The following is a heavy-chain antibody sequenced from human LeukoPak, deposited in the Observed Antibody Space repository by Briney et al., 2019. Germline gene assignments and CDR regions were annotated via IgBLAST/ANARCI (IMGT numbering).Heavy chain of an antibody. Sequence: GGSLRLSCAASGFTFSSYAMGWVRQAPGKGLEWVSAISGSGGSTYYADSVKGRFTISRDNSKNTLYLQMNSLRAEDTAVYYCAKGTSWVSDYYYMDVWGKGTTVTVSS. J-gene: IGHJ6*03. V-gene: IGHV3-23*01. CDR2: ISGSGGST. D-gene: IGHD2-8*01. CDR3: AKGTSWVSDYYYMDV. CDR1: GFTFSSYA.